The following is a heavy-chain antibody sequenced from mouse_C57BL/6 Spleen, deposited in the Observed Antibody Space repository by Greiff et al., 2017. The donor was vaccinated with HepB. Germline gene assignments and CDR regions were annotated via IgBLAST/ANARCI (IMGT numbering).Heavy chain of an antibody. J-gene: IGHJ3*01. CDR2: IYPGSGNT. Sequence: VQLQQSGAELVRPGASVKLSCKASGYTFTDYYINWVKQRPGQGLEWIARIYPGSGNTYYNEKFKGKATLTAEKSSSTAYMQLSSLTSEDSAVYFCAREKDSTMVTRGSFAYWGQGTLVTVSA. CDR3: AREKDSTMVTRGSFAY. V-gene: IGHV1-76*01. CDR1: GYTFTDYY. D-gene: IGHD2-2*01.